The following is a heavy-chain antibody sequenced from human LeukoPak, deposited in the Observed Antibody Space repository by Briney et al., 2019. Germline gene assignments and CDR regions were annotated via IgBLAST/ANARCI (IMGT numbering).Heavy chain of an antibody. D-gene: IGHD4-17*01. J-gene: IGHJ3*01. V-gene: IGHV3-23*01. CDR3: GKDPNGDYVGAFDF. CDR1: GFTFSDYA. Sequence: LSGGSLRLSCAASGFTFSDYALIWVRQAPGKGLEWISAIRGTGGTTYYADSVKGRCTIPRDNSRNTVYLKMNSLRAEDTALYFCGKDPNGDYVGAFDFWGPGTMVTVSS. CDR2: IRGTGGTT.